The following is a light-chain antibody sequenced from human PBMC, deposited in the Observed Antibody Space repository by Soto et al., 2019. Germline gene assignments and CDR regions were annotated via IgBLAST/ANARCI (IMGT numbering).Light chain of an antibody. CDR2: GAS. CDR3: QQYGSSPLVT. J-gene: IGKJ1*01. V-gene: IGKV3-20*01. CDR1: QSVSSSY. Sequence: EIVLTQSPGTLSLSPGERATLSCRASQSVSSSYLAWYQQKPGQAPRLLIYGASSRATGIPDRFSGSGSGTDFTLTISRLEPEDFAVYYCQQYGSSPLVTFGQGTKVGIK.